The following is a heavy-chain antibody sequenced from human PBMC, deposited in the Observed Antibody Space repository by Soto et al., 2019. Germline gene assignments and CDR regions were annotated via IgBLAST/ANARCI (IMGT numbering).Heavy chain of an antibody. J-gene: IGHJ4*02. CDR2: IWYDGSNK. Sequence: QVQLVESGGGVVQPGRSLRLSCAASGFTFSSYGMHWVRQAPGKGLEWVAVIWYDGSNKYYADSVKGRFTISRDNSKNTLYLQMNSLRAEDTAVYYCARGVGHGSGSPPFDYWGQGTLVTVSS. CDR3: ARGVGHGSGSPPFDY. V-gene: IGHV3-33*01. CDR1: GFTFSSYG. D-gene: IGHD3-10*01.